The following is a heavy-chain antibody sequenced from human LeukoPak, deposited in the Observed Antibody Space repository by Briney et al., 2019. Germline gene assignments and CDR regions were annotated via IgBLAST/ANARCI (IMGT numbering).Heavy chain of an antibody. D-gene: IGHD6-19*01. Sequence: PGGSLRLSCAASGFNFDDFAMHWVRQAPGKGLEWVSGISWNSDSVGYADSVKGRFTISRDNAKKSLYLQMSSLRAEDVAIYYCVRGYSSTWHAEYFQHWGQGTLVTVSS. V-gene: IGHV3-9*03. CDR2: ISWNSDSV. CDR3: VRGYSSTWHAEYFQH. CDR1: GFNFDDFA. J-gene: IGHJ1*01.